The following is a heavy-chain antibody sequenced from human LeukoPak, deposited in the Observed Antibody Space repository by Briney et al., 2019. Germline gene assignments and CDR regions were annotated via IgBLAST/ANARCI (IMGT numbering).Heavy chain of an antibody. D-gene: IGHD2-8*01. CDR1: GGSISSYY. CDR2: IYYSGST. V-gene: IGHV4-59*01. Sequence: SETLSLTCTASGGSISSYYWSWIRQPPGKGLEWIGYIYYSGSTNYNPSLKSRVTISVDTSKNQFSLKLSSVTAADTAVYYCARDNQYCTNGVCYALIDYWGQGTLVTVSS. J-gene: IGHJ4*02. CDR3: ARDNQYCTNGVCYALIDY.